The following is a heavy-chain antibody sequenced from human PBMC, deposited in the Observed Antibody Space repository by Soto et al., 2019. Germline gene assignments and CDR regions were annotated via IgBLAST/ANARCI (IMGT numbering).Heavy chain of an antibody. V-gene: IGHV1-18*01. CDR2: ISAHNGNT. CDR1: GYTFTSYG. J-gene: IGHJ4*02. Sequence: QVHLVQSGAEVKKPGASVKVSCKGSGYTFTSYGITWVRQAPGQGLEWMGWISAHNGNTDYAQKLQGRVNVTRDTSKGTAYMELRSLRSDDTAVYYCARGRYGDYWGQGALVTVSS. CDR3: ARGRYGDY. D-gene: IGHD1-1*01.